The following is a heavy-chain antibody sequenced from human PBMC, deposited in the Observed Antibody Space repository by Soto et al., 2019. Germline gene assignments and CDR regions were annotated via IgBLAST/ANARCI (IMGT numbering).Heavy chain of an antibody. J-gene: IGHJ3*02. V-gene: IGHV4-34*01. CDR1: GGSFSGYY. Sequence: SETLSLTCAVYGGSFSGYYWSWIRQPPGKGLEWIGEINHSGSTNYNPSLKSRVTISVDTSKNQFSLKLSSVTAADTAVYYCARDLPRRSAPRGAFDIWGQGTMVTVSS. CDR3: ARDLPRRSAPRGAFDI. CDR2: INHSGST. D-gene: IGHD3-16*01.